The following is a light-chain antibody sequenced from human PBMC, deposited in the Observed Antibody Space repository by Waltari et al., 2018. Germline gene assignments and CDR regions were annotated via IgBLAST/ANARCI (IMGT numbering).Light chain of an antibody. V-gene: IGKV1-33*01. Sequence: DIQMTQSPSSLSASVGDRVTITCQASQDISNYLHWYQQKPGKAPKLLIYDASNLETGVPSSFSGSVSGTDFTFTISSLQPEDIATYYCQQYDNLPFTFGPGTNVDIK. J-gene: IGKJ3*01. CDR2: DAS. CDR1: QDISNY. CDR3: QQYDNLPFT.